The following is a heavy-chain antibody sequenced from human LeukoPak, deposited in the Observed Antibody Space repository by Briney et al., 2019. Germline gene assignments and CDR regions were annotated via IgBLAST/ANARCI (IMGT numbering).Heavy chain of an antibody. CDR3: ARKPIFYDSGRHWYYFDY. V-gene: IGHV4-39*01. J-gene: IGHJ4*02. CDR2: LSYGGNT. CDR1: GFSISNYY. Sequence: SETLSLTCTVSGFSISNYYWGWIRQPPGKGLEWIASLSYGGNTYYNPSLKGRVTISVDTSKNQFYLETSHLTAADTAVYYCARKPIFYDSGRHWYYFDYWGQGTLVSVSS. D-gene: IGHD3-10*01.